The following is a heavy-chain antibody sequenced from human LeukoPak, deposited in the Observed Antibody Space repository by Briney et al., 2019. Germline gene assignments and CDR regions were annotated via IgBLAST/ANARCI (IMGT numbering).Heavy chain of an antibody. CDR2: ISSSSSYI. CDR3: ARLQATVTIHAYFDY. V-gene: IGHV3-21*04. Sequence: PGGSLRLSCAASGFTFSSYSMNWVRQAPGKGLEWVSSISSSSSYIYYADSVKGRFTISRDNAKNSLYLQMNSLRAEDTAVYYCARLQATVTIHAYFDYWGQGALVTVSS. D-gene: IGHD4-17*01. J-gene: IGHJ4*01. CDR1: GFTFSSYS.